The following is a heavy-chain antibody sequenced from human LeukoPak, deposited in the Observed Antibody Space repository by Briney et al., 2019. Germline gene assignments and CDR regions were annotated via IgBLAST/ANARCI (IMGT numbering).Heavy chain of an antibody. J-gene: IGHJ4*02. Sequence: SVKVSCKASGGTFSSYAISWVRQAPGQGLEWMGRIIPIFGTANYAQKFQVRVTITTDESTSTAYMELSSLRSEDTAVYYCVGTGYCSGGSCYSSDFDYWGQGTLVTVSS. CDR2: IIPIFGTA. D-gene: IGHD2-15*01. V-gene: IGHV1-69*05. CDR1: GGTFSSYA. CDR3: VGTGYCSGGSCYSSDFDY.